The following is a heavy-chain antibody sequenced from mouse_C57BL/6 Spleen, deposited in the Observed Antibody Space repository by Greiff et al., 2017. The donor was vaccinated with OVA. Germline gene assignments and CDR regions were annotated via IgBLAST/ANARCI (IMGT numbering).Heavy chain of an antibody. V-gene: IGHV1-82*01. CDR2: IYPGDGDT. CDR3: ARGELGRFAY. D-gene: IGHD4-1*01. Sequence: VKLQESGPELVKPGASVKISCKASGYAFSSSWMNWVKQRPGKGLEWIGRIYPGDGDTNYNGKFKGKATLTADKSSSTAYMQLSSLTSEDSAVYFCARGELGRFAYWGQGTLVTVSA. J-gene: IGHJ3*01. CDR1: GYAFSSSW.